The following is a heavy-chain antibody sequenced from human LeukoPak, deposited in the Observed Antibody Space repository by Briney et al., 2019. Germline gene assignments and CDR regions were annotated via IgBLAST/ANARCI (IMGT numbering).Heavy chain of an antibody. CDR1: GGSISGYY. J-gene: IGHJ1*01. CDR2: IYSGGST. CDR3: ALGYCGGGSCYAREYFQH. Sequence: PSETLSLTCTVSGGSISGYYWSWIRQPAGKGLEWIGRIYSGGSTNYHPSLKRRVTMSVDTSKNQFSLRLSYVTAADTAVYYCALGYCGGGSCYAREYFQHWGQGTLVTVSS. V-gene: IGHV4-4*07. D-gene: IGHD2-15*01.